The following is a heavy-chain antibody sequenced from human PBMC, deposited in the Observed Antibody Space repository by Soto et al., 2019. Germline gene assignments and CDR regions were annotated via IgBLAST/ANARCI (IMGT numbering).Heavy chain of an antibody. CDR3: ARDDSRTYSSSWHWFDP. V-gene: IGHV4-59*01. Sequence: ASETLSLTCTVSGGSMSGYYWRWIRQPPGKGLEWIGYIYYSGSTNYNPSLKSRVTISVDTSKNQFSLKLSSVTAADTAVYYCARDDSRTYSSSWHWFDPWGQATLVTVSS. D-gene: IGHD6-13*01. CDR1: GGSMSGYY. J-gene: IGHJ5*02. CDR2: IYYSGST.